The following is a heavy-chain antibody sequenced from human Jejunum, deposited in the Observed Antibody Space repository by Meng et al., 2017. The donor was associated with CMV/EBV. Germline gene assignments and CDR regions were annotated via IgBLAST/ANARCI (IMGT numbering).Heavy chain of an antibody. V-gene: IGHV4-31*02. CDR2: IFSSGYG. J-gene: IGHJ4*02. D-gene: IGHD3-16*02. CDR3: ATKRTYPYQHFDF. Sequence: VSCASTHPGPHSLSWLPQPPVKGLEWIATIFSSGYGYYSPSLRSRVTLSIDTSKNQFSLSLNSVTAADTAVYFCATKRTYPYQHFDFWGQGTLVTVSS. CDR1: CASTHPGPHS.